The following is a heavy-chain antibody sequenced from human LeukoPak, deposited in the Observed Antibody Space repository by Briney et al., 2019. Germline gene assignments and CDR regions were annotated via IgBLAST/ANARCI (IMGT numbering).Heavy chain of an antibody. CDR3: ARDSVTTGFYFDY. J-gene: IGHJ4*02. CDR1: GFTVSNYY. Sequence: GGSLRLSCAASGFTVSNYYMSWLRQAPGKGLEWVSVIYGGTGTYYADSVKGRFTISRDISKNMLYLQMNSLRPEDTAVYYCARDSVTTGFYFDYWGQGTLVTVSS. V-gene: IGHV3-53*05. CDR2: IYGGTGT. D-gene: IGHD4-17*01.